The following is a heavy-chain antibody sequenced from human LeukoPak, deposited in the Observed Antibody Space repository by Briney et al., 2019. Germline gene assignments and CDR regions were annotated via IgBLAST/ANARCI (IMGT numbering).Heavy chain of an antibody. J-gene: IGHJ6*03. CDR3: ATASLANGGYYYYYMDV. CDR2: INPNSGGT. V-gene: IGHV1-2*06. CDR1: GYTFTGYY. Sequence: ASVKVSCKASGYTFTGYYMHWVRQAPGQGLEWMGRINPNSGGTNYAQKFQGRVTMTRDASISTAYMELSRLRSDDTAVYYCATASLANGGYYYYYMDVWGKGTTVTVSS. D-gene: IGHD4/OR15-4a*01.